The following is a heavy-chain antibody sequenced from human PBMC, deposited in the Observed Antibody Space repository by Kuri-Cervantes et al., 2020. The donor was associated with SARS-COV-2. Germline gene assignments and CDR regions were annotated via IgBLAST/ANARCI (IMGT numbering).Heavy chain of an antibody. Sequence: GGSLRLSCAASGFTFSDYYMSWIRQAPGKGLEWVSYISSSSSYTNYADSVKGRFTISRDNAKNSLYLQMNSQRAEDTAVYYCARVDGDYYDAFDIWGQGTMVTVSS. V-gene: IGHV3-11*06. CDR1: GFTFSDYY. J-gene: IGHJ3*02. CDR3: ARVDGDYYDAFDI. D-gene: IGHD4-17*01. CDR2: ISSSSSYT.